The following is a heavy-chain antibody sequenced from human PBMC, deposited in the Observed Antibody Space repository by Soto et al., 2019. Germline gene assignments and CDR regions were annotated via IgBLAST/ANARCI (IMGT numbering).Heavy chain of an antibody. J-gene: IGHJ5*02. D-gene: IGHD3-16*01. CDR1: GFTFSSFG. Sequence: VQLVESGGGVVQPGRSLRLSCAASGFTFSSFGMHWVRQAPGKGLEWVAVISYDGSNKYYAESVKGRFTISRDDSKNTLYLQMNSLRPEDTAVYHCAKTAGYDYVWGSSGLDPWGQGTLVTVSS. V-gene: IGHV3-30*18. CDR3: AKTAGYDYVWGSSGLDP. CDR2: ISYDGSNK.